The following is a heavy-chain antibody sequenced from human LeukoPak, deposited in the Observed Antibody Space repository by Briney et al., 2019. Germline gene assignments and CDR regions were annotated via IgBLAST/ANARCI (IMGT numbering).Heavy chain of an antibody. D-gene: IGHD3-3*01. Sequence: GGSLRLSCAASGFTFSSYEMNWVRQAPGEGLEWVSYISSSGSTIYYADSVKGRFTISRDNAKNSLYLQMNSLRAEDTAVYYCARAGQILEIPCQLDYWGQGTLVTVSS. J-gene: IGHJ4*02. CDR1: GFTFSSYE. V-gene: IGHV3-48*03. CDR2: ISSSGSTI. CDR3: ARAGQILEIPCQLDY.